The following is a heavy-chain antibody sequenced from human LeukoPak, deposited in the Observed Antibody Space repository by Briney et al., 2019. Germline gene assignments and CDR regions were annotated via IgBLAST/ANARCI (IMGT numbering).Heavy chain of an antibody. CDR3: ARLKISTAGDAFDI. D-gene: IGHD6-13*01. CDR2: IFYSGST. J-gene: IGHJ3*02. CDR1: GGSLSGRLYY. V-gene: IGHV4-39*01. Sequence: ETLSLTCTVSGGSLSGRLYYWAWIRQPPGKGLEWIGSIFYSGSTYFNPSLKSRVTLSVATSKNQFSLRLSSVTAADAGPYYCARLKISTAGDAFDIWGQGTMVTVSS.